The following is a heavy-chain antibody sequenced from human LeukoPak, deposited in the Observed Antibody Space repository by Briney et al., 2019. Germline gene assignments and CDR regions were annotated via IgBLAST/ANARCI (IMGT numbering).Heavy chain of an antibody. J-gene: IGHJ4*02. CDR1: GFSNYG. V-gene: IGHV3-30*02. CDR3: AKDLYRIVVVPAAPSGFDY. CDR2: IRYDGSSL. Sequence: GGSLRLSCAASGFSNYGMHWVRQAPGKGLEWVAFIRYDGSSLYYVDSVKGRFTISRDNSKNTLYLQMNSLRAEDTAVYYCAKDLYRIVVVPAAPSGFDYWGQGTLVTVSS. D-gene: IGHD2-2*01.